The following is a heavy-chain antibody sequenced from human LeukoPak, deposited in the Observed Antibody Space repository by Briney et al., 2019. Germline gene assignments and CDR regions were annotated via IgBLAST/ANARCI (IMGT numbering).Heavy chain of an antibody. CDR1: GFTFSSYW. Sequence: GGSLRLSCAASGFTFSSYWMHWVRQAPGKGLVWVSRITSDGSSTSYADYVKGRFTISRDNAKNTLYLQMNSLRAEDTAVYYCARDGVLWFGEQYYYAMDVWGKGTTVTVSS. V-gene: IGHV3-74*01. CDR2: ITSDGSST. D-gene: IGHD3-10*01. J-gene: IGHJ6*04. CDR3: ARDGVLWFGEQYYYAMDV.